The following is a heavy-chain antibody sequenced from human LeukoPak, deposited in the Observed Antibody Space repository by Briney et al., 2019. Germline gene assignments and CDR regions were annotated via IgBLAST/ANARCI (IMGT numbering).Heavy chain of an antibody. CDR2: IRYDGGNK. J-gene: IGHJ3*02. Sequence: PGGSLRLSCAASGFTFSSYGMHWVHQAPGKGLEWVAFIRYDGGNKYYADSVKGRFTISRDNSKNTLYLQMNSLRAEDTAVYYCAKVQVAAANDAFDIWGQGTMVTVSS. CDR3: AKVQVAAANDAFDI. D-gene: IGHD6-13*01. CDR1: GFTFSSYG. V-gene: IGHV3-30*02.